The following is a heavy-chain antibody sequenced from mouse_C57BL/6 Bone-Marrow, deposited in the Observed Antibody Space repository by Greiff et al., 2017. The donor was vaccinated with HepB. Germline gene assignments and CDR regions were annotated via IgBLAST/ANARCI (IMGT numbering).Heavy chain of an antibody. D-gene: IGHD2-3*01. CDR1: GFTFSSYA. CDR3: TRDLYDGYYDY. J-gene: IGHJ2*01. Sequence: EVMLVESGEGLVKPGGSLKLSCAASGFTFSSYAMSWVRQTPEKRLEWVAYISSGGDYIYYADTVKGRFTISRDNARNTLYLQMSSLKSEDTAMYYCTRDLYDGYYDYWGQGTTLTVSS. V-gene: IGHV5-9-1*02. CDR2: ISSGGDYI.